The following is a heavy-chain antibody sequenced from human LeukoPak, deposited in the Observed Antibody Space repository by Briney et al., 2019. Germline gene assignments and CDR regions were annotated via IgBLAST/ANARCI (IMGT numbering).Heavy chain of an antibody. Sequence: ASVKVSCKASGYTFTSYGISWVRQAPGQGLEWMGWISAYNGNTNYAQKLQGRVTMTTDTSTSTAYMELRSLRSDDTAVYYCARVATYYYDSSGSEYFQHWGQGTLVTVSS. CDR1: GYTFTSYG. D-gene: IGHD3-22*01. CDR2: ISAYNGNT. J-gene: IGHJ1*01. CDR3: ARVATYYYDSSGSEYFQH. V-gene: IGHV1-18*01.